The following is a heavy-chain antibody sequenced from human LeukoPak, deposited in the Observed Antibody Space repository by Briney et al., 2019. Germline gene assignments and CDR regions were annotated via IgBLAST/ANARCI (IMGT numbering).Heavy chain of an antibody. CDR1: GFTFSNYA. D-gene: IGHD2-15*01. Sequence: GGSLRLSCAASGFTFSNYAMTWVRQAPGKGLEWVSAISGSGGSTYYADSVKGRFTISRDNSKNTLYLQMNSLRAEDTAVYYCAKDIKHAAGYFDYWGQGTLVTVSS. V-gene: IGHV3-23*01. CDR3: AKDIKHAAGYFDY. J-gene: IGHJ4*02. CDR2: ISGSGGST.